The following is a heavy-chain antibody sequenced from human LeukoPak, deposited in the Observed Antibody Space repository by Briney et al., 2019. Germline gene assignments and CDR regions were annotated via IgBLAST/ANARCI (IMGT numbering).Heavy chain of an antibody. CDR3: VANDILTGYYGAWEL. CDR1: GYTLTELS. D-gene: IGHD3-9*01. J-gene: IGHJ4*02. Sequence: ASVKVSCKVSGYTLTELSMHWVRQAPGKGLEWMGGFDPEDGETIYAQKFQGRVTMTEDTSTDTAYMELSSLRSEDTAVYYCVANDILTGYYGAWELWGQGTLVTVSS. V-gene: IGHV1-24*01. CDR2: FDPEDGET.